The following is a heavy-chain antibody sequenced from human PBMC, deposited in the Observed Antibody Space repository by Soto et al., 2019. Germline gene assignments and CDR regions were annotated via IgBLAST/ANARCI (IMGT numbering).Heavy chain of an antibody. J-gene: IGHJ6*02. CDR1: RFTFSTYW. V-gene: IGHV3-7*01. CDR3: SGGHALDV. CDR2: INKDGGEK. Sequence: PGGSLRLSCAASRFTFSTYWMTWVRQAPGKGLEWVANINKDGGEKYYMDSVRGRFTISRDNAKNSLYLQMTSLRVEDTAVYYCSGGHALDVWGQGTTVTVPS.